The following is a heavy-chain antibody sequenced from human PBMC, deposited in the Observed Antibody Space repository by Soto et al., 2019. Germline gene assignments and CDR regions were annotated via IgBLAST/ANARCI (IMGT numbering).Heavy chain of an antibody. CDR3: ARHGGGPGELSAPFDY. Sequence: GESLKISCKGSGYSFTSYWISWVRQMPGKGLEWMGRIDPSDSYTNYSPSFQGQVTISADKSISTAYLQWSSLKASDTAMYYCARHGGGPGELSAPFDYWGQGTLVTVSS. D-gene: IGHD3-10*01. CDR2: IDPSDSYT. J-gene: IGHJ4*02. V-gene: IGHV5-10-1*04. CDR1: GYSFTSYW.